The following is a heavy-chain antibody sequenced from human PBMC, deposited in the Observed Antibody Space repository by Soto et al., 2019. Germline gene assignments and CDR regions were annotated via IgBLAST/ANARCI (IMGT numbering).Heavy chain of an antibody. CDR1: GFSLSTSGVG. J-gene: IGHJ3*02. CDR2: IYWDDDQ. Sequence: QITLKESGPSLVKHTQTLTLTCTFSGFSLSTSGVGVGWIRQPPGKALEWLALIYWDDDQRYSPSLNNRLTITKDTSNNQVVFTLTNMDPVDTATYYCAHSGGSERIDTFDIWGQGTMVTVSS. V-gene: IGHV2-5*02. D-gene: IGHD1-26*01. CDR3: AHSGGSERIDTFDI.